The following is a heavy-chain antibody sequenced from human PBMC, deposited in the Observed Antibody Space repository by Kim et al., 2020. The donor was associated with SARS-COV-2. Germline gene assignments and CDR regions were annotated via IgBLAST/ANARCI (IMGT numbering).Heavy chain of an antibody. CDR2: ISAYNGNT. J-gene: IGHJ3*02. V-gene: IGHV1-18*04. D-gene: IGHD3-10*01. Sequence: ASVKVSCKASGYTFTSYGISWVRQAPGQGLEWMGWISAYNGNTNYAQKLQGRVTMTTDTSTSTAYMELRSLRSDDTAVYYCAREGVWFGEFSDAFDIWGQGTMVTVSS. CDR3: AREGVWFGEFSDAFDI. CDR1: GYTFTSYG.